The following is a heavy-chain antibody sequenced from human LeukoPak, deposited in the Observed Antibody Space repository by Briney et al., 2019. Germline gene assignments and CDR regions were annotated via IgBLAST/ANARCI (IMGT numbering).Heavy chain of an antibody. V-gene: IGHV1-18*01. CDR3: ARAADYDILTGYSDY. Sequence: ASVKVSCKASGYTFTSYGISWVRQAPGQGLEWMGWISAYNGNTNYAQKLQGRVTMTTDTSTSTAYMELRSLRSDDTAVYYCARAADYDILTGYSDYWGRGTLVTVSS. J-gene: IGHJ4*02. D-gene: IGHD3-9*01. CDR2: ISAYNGNT. CDR1: GYTFTSYG.